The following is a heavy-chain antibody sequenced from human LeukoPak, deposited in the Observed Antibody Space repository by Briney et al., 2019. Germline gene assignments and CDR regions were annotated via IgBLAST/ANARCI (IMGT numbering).Heavy chain of an antibody. J-gene: IGHJ4*02. V-gene: IGHV1-69*02. CDR2: IIPILGIA. CDR3: ASNFLEWLSPESDDY. CDR1: GGTFSSYT. Sequence: GASVKVSCKASGGTFSSYTISWVRQALGQGLEWMGRIIPILGIANYAQKFQGRVTITADKSTSTAYMELSSLRSEDTAVYYCASNFLEWLSPESDDYWGQGTLVTVSS. D-gene: IGHD3-3*01.